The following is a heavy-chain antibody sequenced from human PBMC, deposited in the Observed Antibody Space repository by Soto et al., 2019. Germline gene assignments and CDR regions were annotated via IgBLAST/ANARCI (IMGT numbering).Heavy chain of an antibody. D-gene: IGHD2-15*01. Sequence: QITLKESGPTLVKPTQTLTLTCTFSGFSLSTSGVGVGWIRQPPGKALEWLALIYWDDDKRYSPSLTSRLTITKDTSKTQVVITMTNMDPVDTATYYCAHVLVVVANYGMDVWGQGTTVTVSS. CDR1: GFSLSTSGVG. V-gene: IGHV2-5*02. J-gene: IGHJ6*02. CDR2: IYWDDDK. CDR3: AHVLVVVANYGMDV.